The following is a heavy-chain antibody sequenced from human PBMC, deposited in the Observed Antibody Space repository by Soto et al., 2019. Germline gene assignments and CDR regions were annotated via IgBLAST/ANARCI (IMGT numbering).Heavy chain of an antibody. J-gene: IGHJ6*02. CDR1: GYTFTSYD. CDR3: ARVYYSSSWPRYYYYYGMDV. Sequence: QVQLVQSGAEVKKPGASVKVSCKASGYTFTSYDINWVRQATGQGLEWMGWMNPNSGNTGYAQKFQGRATMTRNTSISTAYMELSSLRSEDTAVYYCARVYYSSSWPRYYYYYGMDVWGQGTTVTVSS. V-gene: IGHV1-8*01. D-gene: IGHD6-13*01. CDR2: MNPNSGNT.